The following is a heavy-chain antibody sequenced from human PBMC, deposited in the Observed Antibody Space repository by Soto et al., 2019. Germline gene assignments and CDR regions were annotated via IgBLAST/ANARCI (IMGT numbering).Heavy chain of an antibody. CDR2: ISAYNGNT. CDR3: ARDREGDSSGYYLFDY. D-gene: IGHD3-22*01. J-gene: IGHJ4*02. CDR1: CYTFTSYG. V-gene: IGHV1-18*01. Sequence: ASVKVSCKASCYTFTSYGISWVRQAPGQGLEWMGWISAYNGNTNYAQKLQGRVTMTTDTSTSTAYMELRSLRSDDTAVYYCARDREGDSSGYYLFDYWGQGTLVTVSS.